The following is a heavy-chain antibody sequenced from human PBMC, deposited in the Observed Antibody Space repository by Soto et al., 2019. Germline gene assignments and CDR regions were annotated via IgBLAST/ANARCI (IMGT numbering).Heavy chain of an antibody. CDR3: AKDINCLEWPPHAFDI. V-gene: IGHV3-9*01. J-gene: IGHJ3*02. CDR2: ISWNSGSI. CDR1: GFTFDDYA. Sequence: ESGGGLVQPGRSLRLSCAASGFTFDDYAMHWVRQAPGKGLEWVAGISWNSGSIGYADSVKGRFTISRDHAKNSLYLQMNSVGAEDTDLYYCAKDINCLEWPPHAFDIWGQGTMVTVSS. D-gene: IGHD3-3*01.